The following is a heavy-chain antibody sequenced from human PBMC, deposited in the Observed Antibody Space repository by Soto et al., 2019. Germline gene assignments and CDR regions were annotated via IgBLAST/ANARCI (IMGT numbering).Heavy chain of an antibody. CDR1: GGTFSSYA. J-gene: IGHJ5*02. V-gene: IGHV1-69*01. CDR2: IIPIFGTA. CDR3: ARTNDILTGYYP. D-gene: IGHD3-9*01. Sequence: KVSCKASGGTFSSYAISWVRQAPGQGLEWMGGIIPIFGTANYAQKFQGRVTITADESTSTAYMELSSLRSEDTAVYYCARTNDILTGYYPWGQGTLVTVSS.